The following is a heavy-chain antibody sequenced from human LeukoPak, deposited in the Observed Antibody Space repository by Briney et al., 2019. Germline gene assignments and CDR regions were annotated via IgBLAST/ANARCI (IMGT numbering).Heavy chain of an antibody. J-gene: IGHJ4*02. CDR3: ARDLGSSSLYYFDY. CDR2: IWYDGSNK. CDR1: GFTFSSYG. Sequence: GGSLRLSCAASGFTFSSYGMHWVRQAPGKGLEWVAVIWYDGSNKYYADSVKGRFTISRDNSKNTLYLQMNSLRAVDTAVYYCARDLGSSSLYYFDYWGQGTLVTVSS. V-gene: IGHV3-33*01. D-gene: IGHD6-13*01.